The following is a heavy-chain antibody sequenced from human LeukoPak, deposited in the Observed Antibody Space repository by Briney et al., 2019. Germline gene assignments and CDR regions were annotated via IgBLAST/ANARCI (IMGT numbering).Heavy chain of an antibody. CDR3: ARGRRDVFDI. V-gene: IGHV1-8*03. CDR2: MNPHSGNT. Sequence: ASVKVSCKASGYTFTFYDIQWVRQAAGQGLEWMGWMNPHSGNTGYAQKFLGRITLTRNTSTSMAYMELTSLKSEHTAVYYCARGRRDVFDIWGQGTTVTVS. J-gene: IGHJ3*02. CDR1: GYTFTFYD.